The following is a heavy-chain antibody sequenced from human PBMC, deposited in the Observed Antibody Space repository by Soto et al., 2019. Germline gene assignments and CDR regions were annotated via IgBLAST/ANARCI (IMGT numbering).Heavy chain of an antibody. J-gene: IGHJ4*02. V-gene: IGHV3-11*01. Sequence: GGSLRLSCAASGFTFSDYYTSWIRQAPGKGLEWVSYISSSGGTIYYADSVKGRFTISRDNAKTSLYLQMNSLRAEDTAVYYCARDKALGYCSSTSCQGPLDYWGQGTLVTVSS. CDR3: ARDKALGYCSSTSCQGPLDY. D-gene: IGHD2-2*01. CDR2: ISSSGGTI. CDR1: GFTFSDYY.